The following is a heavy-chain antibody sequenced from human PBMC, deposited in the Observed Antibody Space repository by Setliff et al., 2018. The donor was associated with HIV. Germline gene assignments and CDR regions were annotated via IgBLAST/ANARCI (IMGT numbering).Heavy chain of an antibody. CDR1: GGSISSYY. CDR3: ARHVGDDYDSHAV. J-gene: IGHJ6*04. CDR2: IYTSGST. Sequence: PSETLSLTCTVSGGSISSYYWSWIRQPPGKGLEWIGHIYTSGSTNYNPSLKSRVTMSVGTSKNQFSLKLSSVTAADTAVYYCARHVGDDYDSHAVWGKGTTVTVSS. D-gene: IGHD3-22*01. V-gene: IGHV4-59*08.